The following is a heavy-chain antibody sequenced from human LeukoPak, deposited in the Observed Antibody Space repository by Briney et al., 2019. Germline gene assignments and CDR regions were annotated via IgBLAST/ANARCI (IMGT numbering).Heavy chain of an antibody. J-gene: IGHJ6*01. V-gene: IGHV3-23*05. Sequence: AGSLRLSCAASVFTFSDCAVSWGRRAPGKRREWVSSIDSDSNIQYSESVEGRLAIYRDNSENALFLQMSSLRAEHTALYYCGKDLHYYVAMDVWGRGTTVSVSS. CDR1: VFTFSDCA. D-gene: IGHD3-10*02. CDR3: GKDLHYYVAMDV. CDR2: IDSDSNI.